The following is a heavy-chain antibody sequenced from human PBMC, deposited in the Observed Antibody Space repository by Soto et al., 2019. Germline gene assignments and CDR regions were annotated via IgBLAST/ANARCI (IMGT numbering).Heavy chain of an antibody. CDR1: GFTFSSYG. V-gene: IGHV3-33*01. Sequence: QVQLVESGGGVVQPGRSLRLSCAASGFTFSSYGMHWVRQAPGKGLEWVAVIWYDGSNKYYADSVKGRFTISRDNSKNTLSLQMNSLRAEDTAVYYCARTNTRGFYFDYCGQVTLVTVSS. CDR2: IWYDGSNK. D-gene: IGHD5-12*01. CDR3: ARTNTRGFYFDY. J-gene: IGHJ4*02.